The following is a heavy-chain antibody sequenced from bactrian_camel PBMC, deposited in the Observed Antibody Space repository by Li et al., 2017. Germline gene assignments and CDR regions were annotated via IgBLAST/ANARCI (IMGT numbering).Heavy chain of an antibody. Sequence: HVQLVESGGGSVQAGGSLRLYCTASDDGYSSACMGWFRQAPGKEREAVATIYWGGLSLYYADSVQGRFTISRDSAKNILYLQMNSLKAEDTAMYYCAARSVGWCPLFEHWLGKRAYTPGGYFANWGQGTQVTVS. CDR2: IYWGGLSL. J-gene: IGHJ6*01. D-gene: IGHD1*01. V-gene: IGHV3-3*01. CDR3: AARSVGWCPLFEHWLGKRAYTPGGYFAN. CDR1: DDGYSSAC.